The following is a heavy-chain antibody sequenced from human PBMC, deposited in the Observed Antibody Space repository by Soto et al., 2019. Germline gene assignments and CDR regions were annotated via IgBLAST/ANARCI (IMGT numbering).Heavy chain of an antibody. CDR2: MNSGGRT. Sequence: GGSLRLSCAASGFTFSNYSMSWVRQAPGKGLEWVSGMNSGGRTYYADSVKGRFTIPRDTSKNTLYLQRNSLRADDTAVFYCAKALQYSSARDYFYYGMDVWGQGTTVTVSS. CDR3: AKALQYSSARDYFYYGMDV. V-gene: IGHV3-23*01. CDR1: GFTFSNYS. D-gene: IGHD6-25*01. J-gene: IGHJ6*02.